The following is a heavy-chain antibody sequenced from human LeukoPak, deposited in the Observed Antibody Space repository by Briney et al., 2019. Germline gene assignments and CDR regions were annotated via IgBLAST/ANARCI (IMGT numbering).Heavy chain of an antibody. CDR3: AKTRVGIRVVYPTGAFDI. J-gene: IGHJ3*02. Sequence: ASVKVSCEASGYTFTGYYIHWVRQAPGHGLEWMGWIYPHSGGTDYAQKFQGRVTMTRDTSISTAYMELSRLRSDDTAVYYCAKTRVGIRVVYPTGAFDIWGQGTMVTVSS. CDR2: IYPHSGGT. CDR1: GYTFTGYY. D-gene: IGHD3-10*01. V-gene: IGHV1-2*02.